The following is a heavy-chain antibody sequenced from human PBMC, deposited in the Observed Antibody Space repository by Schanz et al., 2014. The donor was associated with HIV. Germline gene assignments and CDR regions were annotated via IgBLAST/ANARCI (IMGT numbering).Heavy chain of an antibody. CDR1: GFTFSSYW. J-gene: IGHJ4*02. D-gene: IGHD1-26*01. Sequence: AQLVESGGGVVQPGGSLRLSCAASGFTFSSYWMSWVRQAPGKGLEWVANIKQDESEKYYVDSVKGRFTISRDNAKKSLYLRMNSLRAEDTAVYYCASTRERYSGATSGFDYWGQGTLVTVST. CDR2: IKQDESEK. V-gene: IGHV3-7*01. CDR3: ASTRERYSGATSGFDY.